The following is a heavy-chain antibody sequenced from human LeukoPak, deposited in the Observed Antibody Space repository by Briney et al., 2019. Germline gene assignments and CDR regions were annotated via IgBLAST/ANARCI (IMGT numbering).Heavy chain of an antibody. Sequence: PSETLSLTCTVSGGSISSSSYYWGWIRQPPGKGLEWIGSIYYSGSTYYNPSLKSRVTISVDTSKNQFSLKLSSVTAADTAVYYCATRWDNWFDPWGQGTLVTVSS. CDR2: IYYSGST. D-gene: IGHD1-26*01. J-gene: IGHJ5*02. CDR1: GGSISSSSYY. CDR3: ATRWDNWFDP. V-gene: IGHV4-39*07.